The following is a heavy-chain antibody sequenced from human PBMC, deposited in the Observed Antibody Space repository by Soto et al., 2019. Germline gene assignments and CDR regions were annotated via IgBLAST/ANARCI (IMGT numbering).Heavy chain of an antibody. CDR3: ARRPSKYCSTTTCYASDY. CDR1: GFTFDDYG. J-gene: IGHJ4*02. Sequence: EVQLVESGGGVVRPGGSLRLSCATSGFTFDDYGMSWVRQVPGKGLEWVSGVNWNAAGIGYADSVKGRFTISRDNAKTALYLQMNSLRAEDTALYYCARRPSKYCSTTTCYASDYWGQGTLVTVSS. V-gene: IGHV3-20*04. CDR2: VNWNAAGI. D-gene: IGHD2-2*01.